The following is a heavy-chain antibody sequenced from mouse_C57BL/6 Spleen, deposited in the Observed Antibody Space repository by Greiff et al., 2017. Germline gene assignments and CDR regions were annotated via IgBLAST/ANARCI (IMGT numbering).Heavy chain of an antibody. J-gene: IGHJ4*01. CDR3: ASDYYARDY. Sequence: VQLQQSGPELVKPGASVKISCKASGYTFTDYYMNWVKQSHGKSLEWIGDINPNNGGTSYNQKFKGKATLTVDKSSSTAYMELRSLTSEDSAVYYCASDYYARDYWGQGTSVTVSS. CDR1: GYTFTDYY. CDR2: INPNNGGT. V-gene: IGHV1-26*01.